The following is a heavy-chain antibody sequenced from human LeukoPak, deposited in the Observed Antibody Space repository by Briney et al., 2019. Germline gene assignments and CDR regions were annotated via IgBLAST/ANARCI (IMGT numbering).Heavy chain of an antibody. CDR1: GYTFTSYD. V-gene: IGHV1-8*03. CDR3: ARAREDPGIDY. J-gene: IGHJ4*02. CDR2: MNPNSGNT. D-gene: IGHD3-10*01. Sequence: ASVKVSCKASGYTFTSYDINWVRQATGQGLEWMGWMNPNSGNTGYVQKFQGRVTITRNTSISTAYMELSSLRSEDTAVYYCARAREDPGIDYWGQGTLVTVSS.